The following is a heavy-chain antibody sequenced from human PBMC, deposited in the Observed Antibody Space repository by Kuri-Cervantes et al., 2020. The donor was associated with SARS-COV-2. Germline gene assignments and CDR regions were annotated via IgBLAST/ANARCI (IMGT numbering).Heavy chain of an antibody. CDR2: ISGSGGST. V-gene: IGHV3-23*01. Sequence: GESLKISCAASGFTFSGYAMSWVRQAPGKGLEWVSAISGSGGSTYYADPVKGRFTISRDNSKNTLYLQMNSLRAEDTAVYYCAKSGSYYFDYWGQGTLVTVSS. D-gene: IGHD1-26*01. CDR3: AKSGSYYFDY. CDR1: GFTFSGYA. J-gene: IGHJ4*02.